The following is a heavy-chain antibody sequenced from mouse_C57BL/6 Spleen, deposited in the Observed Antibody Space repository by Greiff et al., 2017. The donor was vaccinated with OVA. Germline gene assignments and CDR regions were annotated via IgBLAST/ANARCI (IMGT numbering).Heavy chain of an antibody. CDR2: ISSGGDYI. CDR3: TRVGSYFDY. V-gene: IGHV5-9-1*02. Sequence: EVKLMESGEGLVKPGGSLKLSCAASGFTFSSYAMSWVRQTPEKRLEWVAYISSGGDYIYYADTVKGLFTISRNNARNTLYLQMGSLKSEDTAMYCCTRVGSYFDYWGKGTTLTVSS. D-gene: IGHD2-10*01. J-gene: IGHJ2*01. CDR1: GFTFSSYA.